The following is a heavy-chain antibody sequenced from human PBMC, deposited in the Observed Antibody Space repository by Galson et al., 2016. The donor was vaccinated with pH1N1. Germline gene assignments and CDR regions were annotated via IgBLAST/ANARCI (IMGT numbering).Heavy chain of an antibody. J-gene: IGHJ4*02. Sequence: SLRLSCAASGFTFSRHAMHWVRQAPGKGLEWVAVISYDGSNKYYADSVKGRFTISRDSSNNTLYLQMNSLRTEDTAIYYCARSRDFSFDYWGQGALVTVAS. CDR2: ISYDGSNK. CDR3: ARSRDFSFDY. D-gene: IGHD4-11*01. CDR1: GFTFSRHA. V-gene: IGHV3-30*04.